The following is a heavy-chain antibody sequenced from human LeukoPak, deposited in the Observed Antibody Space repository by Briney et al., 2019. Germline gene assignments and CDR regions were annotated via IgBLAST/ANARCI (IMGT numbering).Heavy chain of an antibody. V-gene: IGHV3-30*19. CDR2: ISNDGSEK. CDR1: GVTFSSYG. J-gene: IGHJ4*02. Sequence: GGSLRLSCAASGVTFSSYGWHWVRQAPGKGLECVAVISNDGSEKYYADSVKGRFTISRDNSKNTLYLQMNSLGPEDTALYYCARDGGFTRGWTYGAGDYWGQGTLVAVSS. CDR3: ARDGGFTRGWTYGAGDY. D-gene: IGHD3-10*01.